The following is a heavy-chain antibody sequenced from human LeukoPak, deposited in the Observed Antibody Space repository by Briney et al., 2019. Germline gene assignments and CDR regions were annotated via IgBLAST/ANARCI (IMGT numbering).Heavy chain of an antibody. Sequence: ASVKVSCKASGYTFTSYGISWVRQAPGQGLEWMGWISAYNGNTNYAQKLQGRVTMTTDTSTSTAYMELRSLRSDDTAVYYCAREGLGYCSGGSCYFDYFDYWGQGTLVTVSS. V-gene: IGHV1-18*01. CDR3: AREGLGYCSGGSCYFDYFDY. CDR2: ISAYNGNT. J-gene: IGHJ4*02. D-gene: IGHD2-15*01. CDR1: GYTFTSYG.